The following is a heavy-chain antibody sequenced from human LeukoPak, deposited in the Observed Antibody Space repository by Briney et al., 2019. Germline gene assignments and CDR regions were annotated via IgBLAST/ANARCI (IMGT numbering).Heavy chain of an antibody. J-gene: IGHJ4*02. Sequence: ASVKVSCKASGYTFTGAYMQWVRQAPGKGLAWMVWINPNSGGTQFAQKFQGRVTMTRDPSISTAYMELDRLRSDDTAVYYCARVLFNSGYDYWGQGTLVTVSS. CDR3: ARVLFNSGYDY. D-gene: IGHD2-21*01. CDR2: INPNSGGT. CDR1: GYTFTGAY. V-gene: IGHV1-2*02.